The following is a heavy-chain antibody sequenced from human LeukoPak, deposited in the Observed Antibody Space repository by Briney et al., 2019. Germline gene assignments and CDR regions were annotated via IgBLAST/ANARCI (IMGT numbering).Heavy chain of an antibody. CDR3: ATLVAATSAPEVHYYYMDV. D-gene: IGHD2-15*01. CDR1: GFTFSSYS. Sequence: GGSLKLSCAASGFTFSSYSMNWVRQAPGKGLEWVSSISSSSSYIYYADSVKGRFTISRDNAKNSLYLQMNSLRAEDTAVYYCATLVAATSAPEVHYYYMDVWGKGTTVTVSS. J-gene: IGHJ6*03. V-gene: IGHV3-21*01. CDR2: ISSSSSYI.